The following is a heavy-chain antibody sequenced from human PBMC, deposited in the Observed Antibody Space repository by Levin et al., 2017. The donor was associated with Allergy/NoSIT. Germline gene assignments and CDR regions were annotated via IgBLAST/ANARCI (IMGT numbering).Heavy chain of an antibody. CDR1: GFTFSGSA. CDR2: IRSKANSYAT. V-gene: IGHV3-73*01. D-gene: IGHD3-10*01. CDR3: TREVLLWFGELNQDAFDI. J-gene: IGHJ3*02. Sequence: SGESLKISCAASGFTFSGSAMHWVRQASGKGLEWVGRIRSKANSYATAYAASVKGRFTISRDDSKNTAYLQMNSLKTEDTAVYYCTREVLLWFGELNQDAFDIWGQGTMVTVSS.